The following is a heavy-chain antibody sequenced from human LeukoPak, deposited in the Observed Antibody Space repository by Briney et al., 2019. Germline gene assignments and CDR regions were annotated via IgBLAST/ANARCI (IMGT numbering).Heavy chain of an antibody. V-gene: IGHV4-30-4*01. CDR3: ARDYYDSSGYPKVYYFDY. D-gene: IGHD3-22*01. J-gene: IGHJ4*02. Sequence: SQTLSLTCTVSGGSISSGDYYWSWIRQPPGTGLEWIGYIYYSGSTYYNPSLKSRVTISVYTSKNQFSLKLSSVTAADTAVYYCARDYYDSSGYPKVYYFDYWGQGTLVTVSS. CDR1: GGSISSGDYY. CDR2: IYYSGST.